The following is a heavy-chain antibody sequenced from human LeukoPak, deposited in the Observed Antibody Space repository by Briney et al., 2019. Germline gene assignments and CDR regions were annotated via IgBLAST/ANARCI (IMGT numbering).Heavy chain of an antibody. Sequence: GSLRLSCEASGFMFSSYWMTWVRQAPGKGLEGGASIKQDGSERRYLDSVKGRLTISRDNDKKSLYLHMRSLRAEDTAVYYCARQTRYYGSGSLCWFDPWGQGTLVTVSS. D-gene: IGHD3-10*01. V-gene: IGHV3-7*01. J-gene: IGHJ5*02. CDR2: IKQDGSER. CDR3: ARQTRYYGSGSLCWFDP. CDR1: GFMFSSYW.